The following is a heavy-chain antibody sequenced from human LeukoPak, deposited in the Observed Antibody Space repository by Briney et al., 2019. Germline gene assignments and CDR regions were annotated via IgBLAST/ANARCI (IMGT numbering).Heavy chain of an antibody. CDR3: ARHRYYYRSGSYYGAPYYMDV. J-gene: IGHJ6*03. D-gene: IGHD3-10*01. V-gene: IGHV4-39*01. Sequence: SETLSLTCTVSDDSISSSSYYWGWIRQPPGKGLEWIGSIYYSGSTYYNPSLKSRVTISVDTSKNQFSLKLSSVTAADTAVYYCARHRYYYRSGSYYGAPYYMDVWGKGTTVTISS. CDR2: IYYSGST. CDR1: DDSISSSSYY.